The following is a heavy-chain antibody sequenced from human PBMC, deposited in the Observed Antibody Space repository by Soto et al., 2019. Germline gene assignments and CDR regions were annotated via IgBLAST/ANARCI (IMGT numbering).Heavy chain of an antibody. Sequence: SVKVSCKASGGTFSSYAISWVRQAPGQGLEWMGEIIPIFGTANYAQKFQGRVTITADESTSTAYMELSSLRSEDTAVYYCARDRGPSSGYYPYWFDPWGQGTLVTVPQ. V-gene: IGHV1-69*13. CDR3: ARDRGPSSGYYPYWFDP. CDR1: GGTFSSYA. J-gene: IGHJ5*02. CDR2: IIPIFGTA. D-gene: IGHD3-22*01.